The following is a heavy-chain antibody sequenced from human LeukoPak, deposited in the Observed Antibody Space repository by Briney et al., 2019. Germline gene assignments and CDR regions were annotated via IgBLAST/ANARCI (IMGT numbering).Heavy chain of an antibody. CDR2: IRFDGSIK. V-gene: IGHV3-30*02. CDR3: AKDSRHRIVGTTTFLDY. CDR1: GFIFTSYG. D-gene: IGHD1-26*01. J-gene: IGHJ4*02. Sequence: GGSLRLSCAASGFIFTSYGMHWVRQAPGKGLEWVAFIRFDGSIKYYADSVKGRFTISRDNSKNTLYLQMNSLRSEDTAVYYCAKDSRHRIVGTTTFLDYWGQGTLVTVSS.